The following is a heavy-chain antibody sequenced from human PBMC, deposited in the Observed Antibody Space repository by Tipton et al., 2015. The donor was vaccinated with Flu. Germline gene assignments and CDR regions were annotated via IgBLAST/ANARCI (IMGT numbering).Heavy chain of an antibody. J-gene: IGHJ4*02. CDR1: GFTFSSYW. CDR3: AKVIPELVAGLDY. Sequence: SLRLSCAASGFTFSSYWMSWVRQAPGKGLEWLSAISGGGAITYFADSVKGRFTISRDNSKNTLYLQMNSLSGEDTAVYYCAKVIPELVAGLDYWDQGTLVTVSS. D-gene: IGHD6-19*01. V-gene: IGHV3-23*01. CDR2: ISGGGAIT.